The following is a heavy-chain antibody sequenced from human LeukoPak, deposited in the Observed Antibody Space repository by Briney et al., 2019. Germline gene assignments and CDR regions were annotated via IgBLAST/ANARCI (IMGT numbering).Heavy chain of an antibody. D-gene: IGHD2-8*02. Sequence: GGSLRLSCAGSGFTFSSYSMNWVRQAPGKGLEWVSYISSSSGNIYYADSVKGRFTISRDNAKNSLFLQMNSLRAEDTAVYYCARACTGNYYPDYWGQGTLVTVSS. CDR2: ISSSSGNI. J-gene: IGHJ4*02. CDR1: GFTFSSYS. V-gene: IGHV3-48*01. CDR3: ARACTGNYYPDY.